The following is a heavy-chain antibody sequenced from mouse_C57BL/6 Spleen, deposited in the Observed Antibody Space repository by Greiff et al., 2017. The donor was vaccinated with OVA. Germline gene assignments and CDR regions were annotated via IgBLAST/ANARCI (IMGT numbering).Heavy chain of an antibody. D-gene: IGHD1-1*01. CDR3: ARGGYYGSRVRYFDV. CDR2: IDPSDSYT. V-gene: IGHV1-69*01. Sequence: QVQLQQPGAELVMPGASVKLSCKASGYTFTSYWMHWVKQRPGQGLEWIGEIDPSDSYTNYNQKFKGKSTLTVDKSSSTAYMQLSSLTSEDSAVYYCARGGYYGSRVRYFDVWGTGTTVTVSS. CDR1: GYTFTSYW. J-gene: IGHJ1*03.